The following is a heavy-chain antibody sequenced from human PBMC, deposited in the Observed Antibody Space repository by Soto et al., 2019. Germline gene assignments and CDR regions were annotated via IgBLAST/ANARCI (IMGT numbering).Heavy chain of an antibody. CDR3: ARGVFGQPDS. V-gene: IGHV3-53*04. J-gene: IGHJ4*02. CDR1: GISVKSNY. Sequence: EVQLVESGGGMVQPGGSLRLSCVASGISVKSNYMNWVRQAPGKGLEWVSIMYSGGSTYYADSVKGRFTISRHNSKDTVYLQMNSLRIEDTATCYCARGVFGQPDSWGQGTLVIVSS. D-gene: IGHD3-10*02. CDR2: MYSGGST.